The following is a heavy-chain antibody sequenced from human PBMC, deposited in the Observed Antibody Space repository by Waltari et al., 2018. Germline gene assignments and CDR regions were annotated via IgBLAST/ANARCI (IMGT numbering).Heavy chain of an antibody. J-gene: IGHJ4*02. CDR1: GFTFRGYD. CDR2: ISSSGSTI. Sequence: EVQLVESGGGLVQPGGSLRLSCAASGFTFRGYDMHWVRQGPGKGLEWVSFISSSGSTIYYADSVKGRFTISRDNAENSLYLQINSLRAEDTAIYYCVGQLLEWLDSWGQGTLVTVSS. CDR3: VGQLLEWLDS. D-gene: IGHD3-3*01. V-gene: IGHV3-48*03.